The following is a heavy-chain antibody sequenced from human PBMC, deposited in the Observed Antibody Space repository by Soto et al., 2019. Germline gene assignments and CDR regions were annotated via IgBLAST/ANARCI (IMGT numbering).Heavy chain of an antibody. J-gene: IGHJ5*02. CDR1: GFTFSSYV. CDR2: ISYDGSNK. CDR3: ARSPTASNWFDP. Sequence: QVPLVESGGGVVQPGGSLRLSCAASGFTFSSYVLHWVRQPPGKGLEWVAIISYDGSNKYYADSVKGRFSISRDNSKNPLYLQMNSLRGEDTAVYYCARSPTASNWFDPWGQGTLVTVSS. D-gene: IGHD4-4*01. V-gene: IGHV3-30-3*01.